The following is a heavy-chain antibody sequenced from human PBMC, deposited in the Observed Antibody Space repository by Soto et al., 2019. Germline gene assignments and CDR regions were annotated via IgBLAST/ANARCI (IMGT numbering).Heavy chain of an antibody. Sequence: EVQLLESGGGLVQPGGSLRLSCAASGFTFSNYAMNWVRQAPGKGLEWISVISGSGGSTYYADSVKGRFTISRDNSKNTLYLQMNSLRAEDTDVYYCAKRASGSYFDYWRQGTLVTVSS. D-gene: IGHD3-10*01. CDR2: ISGSGGST. CDR3: AKRASGSYFDY. CDR1: GFTFSNYA. V-gene: IGHV3-23*01. J-gene: IGHJ4*02.